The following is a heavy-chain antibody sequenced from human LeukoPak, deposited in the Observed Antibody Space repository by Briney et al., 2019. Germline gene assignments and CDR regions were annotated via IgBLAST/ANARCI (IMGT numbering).Heavy chain of an antibody. CDR1: GFTFSNYW. CDR3: TRGLYVSGSSAHDY. Sequence: GGSLRLSCAASGFTFSNYWMHWVRRAPGQGLVWVSRINSDGSDTSSVGSVKGRFTISRDNAKSTVHLQMNSLRAEDTAVYYCTRGLYVSGSSAHDYWGQGTLVTVSS. D-gene: IGHD3-10*01. V-gene: IGHV3-74*01. J-gene: IGHJ4*02. CDR2: INSDGSDT.